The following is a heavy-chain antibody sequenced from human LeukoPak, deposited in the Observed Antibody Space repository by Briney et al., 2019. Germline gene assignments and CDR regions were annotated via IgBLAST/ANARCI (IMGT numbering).Heavy chain of an antibody. V-gene: IGHV1-18*04. CDR3: ARGRRRPMVIADYYGMDV. CDR2: ISGYNGNA. D-gene: IGHD5-18*01. Sequence: GASVKVSCKASGYSLTNYGISWVRQAPGQGLEWMGWISGYNGNAKYAQKFQGRVTMTRNTSISTAYMELSSLRSEDTAVYYCARGRRRPMVIADYYGMDVWGQGTTVTVSS. J-gene: IGHJ6*02. CDR1: GYSLTNYG.